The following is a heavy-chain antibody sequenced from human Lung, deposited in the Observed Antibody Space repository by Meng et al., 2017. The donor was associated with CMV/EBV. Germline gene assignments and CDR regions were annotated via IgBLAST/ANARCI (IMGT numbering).Heavy chain of an antibody. CDR3: ARGTVTSRVIVPPFAIKIVYGMDV. D-gene: IGHD2-2*01. CDR1: GGSFSGYF. J-gene: IGHJ6*04. V-gene: IGHV4-34*01. CDR2: INHSGST. Sequence: SETLSLXCAVYGGSFSGYFWSWIRQPPGKGLEWIGEINHSGSTNYNPSLKSRVTISVDTSKNQFFLKLSSVTAADTAVYYCARGTVTSRVIVPPFAIKIVYGMDVWGKGTXVTVSS.